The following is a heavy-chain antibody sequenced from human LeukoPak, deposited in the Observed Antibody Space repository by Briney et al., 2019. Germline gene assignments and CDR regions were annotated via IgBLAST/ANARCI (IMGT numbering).Heavy chain of an antibody. CDR1: GYSFTNYW. Sequence: GESLKISCKGSGYSFTNYWIAWVRQMPGKGLEWMGFIYPGDSDTRYSPSLQGRVTISADKSISTAYLQWSSLKASDTAMYYCARRLYGGDVFDYWGQGILVTVSS. V-gene: IGHV5-51*01. CDR3: ARRLYGGDVFDY. J-gene: IGHJ4*02. D-gene: IGHD4-23*01. CDR2: IYPGDSDT.